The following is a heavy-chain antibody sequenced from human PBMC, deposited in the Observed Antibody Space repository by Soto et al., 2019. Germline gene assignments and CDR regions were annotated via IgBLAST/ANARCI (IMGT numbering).Heavy chain of an antibody. CDR3: ARVRLYDFWSGYYVWFDP. CDR2: ISAYNGNT. D-gene: IGHD3-3*01. J-gene: IGHJ5*02. Sequence: ASVKVSCKASGYTFTSYGISWVRQAPGQGLEWMGWISAYNGNTNYAQKLQGRVTMTTDTSTSTAYMELRSLRFDDTAVYYCARVRLYDFWSGYYVWFDPWGQGTLVTVSS. V-gene: IGHV1-18*01. CDR1: GYTFTSYG.